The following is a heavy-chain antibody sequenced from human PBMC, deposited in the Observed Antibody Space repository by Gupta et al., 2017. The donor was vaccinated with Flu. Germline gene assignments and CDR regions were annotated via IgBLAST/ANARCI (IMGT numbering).Heavy chain of an antibody. V-gene: IGHV3-23*01. D-gene: IGHD3-9*01. J-gene: IGHJ3*02. CDR3: ARPSQRYSTLGDPFDI. Sequence: EVQLLESGGGLVQPGGSLRLSCVASGFTFNSFAMTWVRQAPGKGLEWVSTRGVSGGSTYYADSVGGRFTISRDNSRNTLFLQMNSLRGEDTALYFCARPSQRYSTLGDPFDIWGQGTMVTVSS. CDR2: RGVSGGST. CDR1: GFTFNSFA.